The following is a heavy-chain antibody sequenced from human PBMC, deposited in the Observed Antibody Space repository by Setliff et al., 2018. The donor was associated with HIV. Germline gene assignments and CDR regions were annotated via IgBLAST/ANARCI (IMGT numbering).Heavy chain of an antibody. V-gene: IGHV4-61*09. J-gene: IGHJ6*03. CDR1: GDPIRSGDYY. CDR3: ARDLRDLSDYGDAYYYYMDV. CDR2: TYISGNS. D-gene: IGHD4-17*01. Sequence: PSETLSLTCSVSGDPIRSGDYYWTWIRQPAGKGLEWIGHTYISGNSNYNPSLKSRVTISIDTSKNQFSLKLSSVTAADTAVYYCARDLRDLSDYGDAYYYYMDVWGKGTKVTVS.